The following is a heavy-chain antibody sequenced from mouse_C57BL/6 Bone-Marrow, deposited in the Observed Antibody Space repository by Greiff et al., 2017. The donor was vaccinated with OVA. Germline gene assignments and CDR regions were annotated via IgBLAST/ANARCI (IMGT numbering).Heavy chain of an antibody. V-gene: IGHV1-64*01. Sequence: VQLQQPGAELVKPGASVKLSCKASGYTFTSYWMHWVKQRPGQGLEWIGMIHPNSGSTNYNEKFKSKATLTVDKSSSTAYMQLSSLTSEDSAVYYCARKPLYYGNYEDYWGQGTTLTVSS. J-gene: IGHJ2*01. CDR1: GYTFTSYW. D-gene: IGHD2-1*01. CDR3: ARKPLYYGNYEDY. CDR2: IHPNSGST.